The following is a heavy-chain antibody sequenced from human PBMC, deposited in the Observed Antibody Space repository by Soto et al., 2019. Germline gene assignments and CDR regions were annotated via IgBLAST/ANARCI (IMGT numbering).Heavy chain of an antibody. J-gene: IGHJ6*02. CDR3: ARGQGAAIGDHYYPGMDG. CDR2: IRSRANNFAT. CDR1: GFIFSGSA. Sequence: WGSLRLSCAASGFIFSGSAIHWVRQASGKGLEWVGRIRSRANNFATSSAASVKGRFTFSRDASKNTAYLQMNTLQPEDTAVYSCARGQGAAIGDHYYPGMDGWGQGTTVTVSS. D-gene: IGHD2-2*01. V-gene: IGHV3-73*01.